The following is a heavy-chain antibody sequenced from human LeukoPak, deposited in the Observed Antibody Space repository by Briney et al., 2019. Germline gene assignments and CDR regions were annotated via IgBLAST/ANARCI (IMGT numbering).Heavy chain of an antibody. D-gene: IGHD6-25*01. CDR2: LYGDGTT. CDR3: ARASYSGWTASYDS. V-gene: IGHV3-66*01. CDR1: GFTVSSSY. Sequence: PGGSLRLSCAGSGFTVSSSYMSWVRQAPGKGLEWVSVLYGDGTTYYVDSVKGRFTTSRDNSKNTVYLQMNSLRVEDTAMYYCARASYSGWTASYDSWGQGTLVTVSS. J-gene: IGHJ5*01.